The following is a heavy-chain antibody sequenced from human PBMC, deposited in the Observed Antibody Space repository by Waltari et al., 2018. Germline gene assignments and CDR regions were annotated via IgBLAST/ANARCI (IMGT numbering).Heavy chain of an antibody. V-gene: IGHV4-59*01. CDR2: IYYSVST. J-gene: IGHJ3*02. Sequence: QVQLQESGPGLVKPSETLSLTCTVSGGSISSYYWSWNRQPPGKGLEWIGYIYYSVSTNYNPSLKSRVTISVDTSKNQFSLKLSSVTAADTAVYYCARGVKDRDAFDIWGQGTMVTVSS. CDR3: ARGVKDRDAFDI. CDR1: GGSISSYY.